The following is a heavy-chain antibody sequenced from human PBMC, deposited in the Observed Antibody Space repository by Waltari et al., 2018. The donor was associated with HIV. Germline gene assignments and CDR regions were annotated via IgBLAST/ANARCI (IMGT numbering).Heavy chain of an antibody. J-gene: IGHJ6*02. CDR2: IGTAGDT. D-gene: IGHD1-1*01. Sequence: EVQLVESGGGLVQPGGSLRLSCAASGFTFSNYDMHWVRQATGKGLVWVSGIGTAGDTYYPGSVKGRFTISRENAKNSLHLQMNSLRAGDTAVYYCVRICKLNCYYYYGMDVWGQGTTVTVSS. V-gene: IGHV3-13*01. CDR3: VRICKLNCYYYYGMDV. CDR1: GFTFSNYD.